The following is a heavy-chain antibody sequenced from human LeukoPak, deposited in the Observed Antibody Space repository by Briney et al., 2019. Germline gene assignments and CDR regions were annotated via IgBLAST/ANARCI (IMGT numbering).Heavy chain of an antibody. V-gene: IGHV4-39*07. CDR3: ARSFWSGYYAFDY. D-gene: IGHD3-3*01. CDR1: GGSINTPNYY. CDR2: IFYSGGT. Sequence: SETLSLTCTVSGGSINTPNYYWGWIRQTPGKGLEWIGNIFYSGGTYYSPSLTSRVTTSLDTSRNQFSLKLNSVTAADTAVYYCARSFWSGYYAFDYWGHGTLVTVSS. J-gene: IGHJ4*01.